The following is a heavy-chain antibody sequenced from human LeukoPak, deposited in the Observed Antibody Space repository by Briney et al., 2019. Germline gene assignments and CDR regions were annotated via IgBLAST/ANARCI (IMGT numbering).Heavy chain of an antibody. Sequence: SETLSLTCAVYGGSFSGYYWSWIRQPPGKGLEWIGEINHSGSTNYNPSLKSRVTISVDTSKNQFSLKLSSVTAADTAVYYCARGRRRSHYGGQGTLVTVSS. J-gene: IGHJ4*02. CDR1: GGSFSGYY. CDR3: ARGRRRSHY. V-gene: IGHV4-34*01. CDR2: INHSGST.